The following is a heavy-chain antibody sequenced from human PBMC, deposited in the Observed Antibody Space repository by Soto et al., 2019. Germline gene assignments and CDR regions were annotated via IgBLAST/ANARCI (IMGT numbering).Heavy chain of an antibody. Sequence: TLSLTCTVSGGSISSGGYYWSWIRQHPGKGLEWIGYIYYSGSTYYNPSLKSRVTISVDTSKNQFSLKLSSVTAADTAVYYCARDPLYYGGNSYYFDYWGQGTLVTVS. D-gene: IGHD2-21*02. CDR1: GGSISSGGYY. J-gene: IGHJ4*02. V-gene: IGHV4-31*03. CDR3: ARDPLYYGGNSYYFDY. CDR2: IYYSGST.